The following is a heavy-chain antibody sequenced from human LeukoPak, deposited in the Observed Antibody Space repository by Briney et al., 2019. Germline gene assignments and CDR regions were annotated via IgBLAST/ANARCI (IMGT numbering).Heavy chain of an antibody. CDR3: ARELPRTYNFDY. J-gene: IGHJ4*02. D-gene: IGHD1-7*01. CDR2: INLSGGST. CDR1: GYTFTTYY. Sequence: GSVKVSCKASGYTFTTYYIHWVRQAPGQGLEYMGIINLSGGSTSYAQKFQGRVTMATDTSTSTVYMELSSLRSEDTAVYYCARELPRTYNFDYWGQGTLVTVSS. V-gene: IGHV1-46*01.